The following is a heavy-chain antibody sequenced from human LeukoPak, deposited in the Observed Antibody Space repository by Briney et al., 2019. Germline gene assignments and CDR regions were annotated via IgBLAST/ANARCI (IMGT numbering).Heavy chain of an antibody. CDR1: GYSFTNYW. CDR3: ARLGIAVAGNDAFDI. CDR2: IYPGDSDT. Sequence: PGESLKISCKGSGYSFTNYWIGWVRQMPGKGLEWMGIIYPGDSDTKYSPSFQGQVTISADKSISTAYLQWSSLKASGTAMYYCARLGIAVAGNDAFDIWGQGTMVTVSS. D-gene: IGHD6-19*01. V-gene: IGHV5-51*01. J-gene: IGHJ3*02.